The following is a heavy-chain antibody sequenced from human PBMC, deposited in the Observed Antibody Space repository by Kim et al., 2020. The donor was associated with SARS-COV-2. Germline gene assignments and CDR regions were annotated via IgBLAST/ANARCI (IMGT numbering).Heavy chain of an antibody. Sequence: SETLSLTCTVSGGSISSGGYYWSWIRQHPGKGLEWIGYIYYSGSTYYNPSLKSRVTISVDTSKNQFSLKLSSVTAADTAVYYCARVGIVATLYGSPEGSYFDYWGQGTLVTVSS. V-gene: IGHV4-31*03. J-gene: IGHJ4*02. CDR3: ARVGIVATLYGSPEGSYFDY. CDR1: GGSISSGGYY. D-gene: IGHD5-12*01. CDR2: IYYSGST.